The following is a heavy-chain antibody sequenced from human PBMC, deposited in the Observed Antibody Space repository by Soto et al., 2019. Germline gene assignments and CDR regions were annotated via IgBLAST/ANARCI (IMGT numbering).Heavy chain of an antibody. CDR2: IYPGDSDT. J-gene: IGHJ6*02. Sequence: PGESLKISCKGSGYSFTSYWIGWVRQMPGKGLEWMGIIYPGDSDTRYSPSFQGQVTFSADKSISTAYLQWSSLKASDTAMYYCARHSRVVRGVYYGMDVWGQGTTVTVSS. V-gene: IGHV5-51*01. D-gene: IGHD3-10*01. CDR1: GYSFTSYW. CDR3: ARHSRVVRGVYYGMDV.